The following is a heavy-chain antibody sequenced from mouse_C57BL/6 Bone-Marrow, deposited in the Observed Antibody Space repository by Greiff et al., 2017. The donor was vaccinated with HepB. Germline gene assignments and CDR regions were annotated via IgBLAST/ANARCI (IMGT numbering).Heavy chain of an antibody. V-gene: IGHV10-1*01. Sequence: EVMLVESGGGLVQPKGSLKLSCAASGFSFNTYAMNWVRQAPGKGLEWVARIRSKSNNYATYYADSVKDRFTISRDDSESMLYLQMNNLKTEDTAMYYCVRQNYGSRVPAMDYWGQGTSVTVSS. CDR3: VRQNYGSRVPAMDY. D-gene: IGHD1-1*01. J-gene: IGHJ4*01. CDR1: GFSFNTYA. CDR2: IRSKSNNYAT.